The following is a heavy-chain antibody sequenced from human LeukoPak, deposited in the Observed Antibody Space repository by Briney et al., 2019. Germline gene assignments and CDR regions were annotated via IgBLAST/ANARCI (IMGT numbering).Heavy chain of an antibody. Sequence: EASVKPSCKASGYTFTSYGINWVRQAPGQGLEWMGWISAYNGNTNYARKLQGRVTMTTDTSTSTAYMELRSLRSDDTAVYYCARRLTDSSGYYPYYYYGMDVWGQGTTVPVSS. CDR3: ARRLTDSSGYYPYYYYGMDV. J-gene: IGHJ6*02. CDR2: ISAYNGNT. D-gene: IGHD3-22*01. CDR1: GYTFTSYG. V-gene: IGHV1-18*01.